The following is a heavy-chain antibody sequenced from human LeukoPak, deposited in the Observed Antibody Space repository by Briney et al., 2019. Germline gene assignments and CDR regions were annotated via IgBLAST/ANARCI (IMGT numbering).Heavy chain of an antibody. J-gene: IGHJ6*02. D-gene: IGHD3-10*01. CDR3: ARSGSGSYGYYYYGMDV. CDR1: GGSISSYY. Sequence: SETLSLTCTVSGGSISSYYWSWIRQPPGKGLEWIGYIYYSGSTNYNPSLKSRVTISIDTSKNQFSLKLSSVTAADTAVYYCARSGSGSYGYYYYGMDVWGQGTTVTV. CDR2: IYYSGST. V-gene: IGHV4-59*01.